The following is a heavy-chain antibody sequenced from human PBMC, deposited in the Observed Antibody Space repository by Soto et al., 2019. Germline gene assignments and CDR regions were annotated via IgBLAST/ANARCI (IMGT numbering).Heavy chain of an antibody. V-gene: IGHV4-61*08. J-gene: IGHJ4*02. Sequence: LETLSLTCAVSGGSISSGGYSWSWIRQPPGKGLEWIGYIYYSGSTNYNPSLKSRVTISVDTSKNQFSLKLSSVTAADTAVYYCARSDGRYWGQGTLVTVSS. CDR3: ARSDGRY. CDR1: GGSISSGGYS. CDR2: IYYSGST.